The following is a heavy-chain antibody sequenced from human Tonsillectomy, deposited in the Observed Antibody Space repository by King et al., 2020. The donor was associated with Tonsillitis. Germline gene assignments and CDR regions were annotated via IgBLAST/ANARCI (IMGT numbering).Heavy chain of an antibody. V-gene: IGHV3-7*03. D-gene: IGHD2-2*01. CDR3: ARPLGYCSRISCYGNWFDP. J-gene: IGHJ5*02. CDR1: GFTFTSYW. CDR2: IKQDGSEK. Sequence: EVQLVESGGGLVQPGGSLRLSCAASGFTFTSYWMSWVRQAPGKGLEWVANIKQDGSEKYYVDSVKGRFTISRDNAKNSLYLQMNSLRVEDTAVYYCARPLGYCSRISCYGNWFDPWGQGTLVTVSS.